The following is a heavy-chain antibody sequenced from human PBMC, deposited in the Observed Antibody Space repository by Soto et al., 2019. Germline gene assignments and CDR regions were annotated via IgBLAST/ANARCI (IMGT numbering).Heavy chain of an antibody. Sequence: PVGSLRLSCAASGFIFSDYGMHWVRQAPGKGLDWLAVIYYDGSNTYYADSVRGRFTISRDNSDSTLFLEMNGLRAEDSAVYYGARAFAQWFGQRPLRSWGQGILITVSS. J-gene: IGHJ5*02. D-gene: IGHD3-10*01. CDR3: ARAFAQWFGQRPLRS. CDR1: GFIFSDYG. V-gene: IGHV3-33*01. CDR2: IYYDGSNT.